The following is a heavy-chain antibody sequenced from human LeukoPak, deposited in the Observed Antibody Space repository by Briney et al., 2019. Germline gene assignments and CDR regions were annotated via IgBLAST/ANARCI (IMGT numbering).Heavy chain of an antibody. V-gene: IGHV1-58*01. J-gene: IGHJ4*02. Sequence: GASVKVSCKASGFTFTSSAVQWVRQARGQRLEWIGWIVVGSGNTNYAQKFQERVTITRDMSTSTAYMELRSLRSDDTAVYYCARDQVGYGDYGVDYWGQGTLVTVSS. D-gene: IGHD4-17*01. CDR2: IVVGSGNT. CDR1: GFTFTSSA. CDR3: ARDQVGYGDYGVDY.